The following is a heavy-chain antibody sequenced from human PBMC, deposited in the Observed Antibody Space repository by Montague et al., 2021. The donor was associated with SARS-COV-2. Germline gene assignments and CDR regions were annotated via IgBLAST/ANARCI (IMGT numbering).Heavy chain of an antibody. CDR1: GFTFSSYS. V-gene: IGHV3-21*01. Sequence: SLRLSCAASGFTFSSYSMNWVRQAPGKGLEWVSSISSSSSYIYYADSVKGRFTISRDNAKNSLYLQMNSLRAEDTAVYYCARDAHVVLVAAAFSSWGQGTLVTVSS. CDR3: ARDAHVVLVAAAFSS. D-gene: IGHD2-15*01. J-gene: IGHJ4*02. CDR2: ISSSSSYI.